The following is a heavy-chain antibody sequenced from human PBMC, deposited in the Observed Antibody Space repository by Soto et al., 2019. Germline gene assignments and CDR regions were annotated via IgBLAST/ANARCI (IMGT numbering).Heavy chain of an antibody. CDR1: GFTFSSYA. CDR2: ISGSGGST. V-gene: IGHV3-23*01. D-gene: IGHD2-8*01. CDR3: AKGAGDIVLMVYDIREYDFDY. J-gene: IGHJ4*02. Sequence: PGGSLRLSCAASGFTFSSYAMSWVRQAPGKGLEWVSAISGSGGSTYYADSVKGRFTITRDNSKNTLYLQMKSLRAADTAVYYCAKGAGDIVLMVYDIREYDFDYWGQGTLVTVSS.